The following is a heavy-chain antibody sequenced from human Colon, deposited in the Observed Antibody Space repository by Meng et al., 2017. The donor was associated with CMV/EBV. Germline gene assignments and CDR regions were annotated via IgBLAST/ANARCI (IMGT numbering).Heavy chain of an antibody. CDR3: VKDINSGFYFTY. V-gene: IGHV3-7*01. D-gene: IGHD1-26*01. J-gene: IGHJ4*02. CDR1: GFTFSNYW. Sequence: GGSLRLSCETSGFTFSNYWMFWVRQAPGKGPEWVANIKSDGTEQHYVDSVKGRFTISRDNAKKSLYLQMNSQRVEDTALYYCVKDINSGFYFTYWGQGTLVTVSS. CDR2: IKSDGTEQ.